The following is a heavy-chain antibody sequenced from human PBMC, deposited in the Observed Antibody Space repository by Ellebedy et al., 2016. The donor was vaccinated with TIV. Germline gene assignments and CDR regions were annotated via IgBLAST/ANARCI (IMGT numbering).Heavy chain of an antibody. CDR1: SGSFSGYY. V-gene: IGHV4-34*01. CDR3: ARGSDWSKVGNY. D-gene: IGHD1/OR15-1a*01. CDR2: ITHDEKT. J-gene: IGHJ4*02. Sequence: MPSETLSLTCAVSSGSFSGYYWTWIRQPPGSGLEWIGEITHDEKTNYNPSLKSRVSISVDTSKNQFSLKLSSVTAADTAVYYCARGSDWSKVGNYWGQGTLVTVSS.